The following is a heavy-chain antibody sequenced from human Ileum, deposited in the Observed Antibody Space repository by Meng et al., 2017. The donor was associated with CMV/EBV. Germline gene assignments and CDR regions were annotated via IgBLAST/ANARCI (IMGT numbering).Heavy chain of an antibody. Sequence: GESLKISCAVSGFIFSDHYMDWFRQAPGKGLEWVGRIKNKANSYITEYAASVRGRFTISRDDSKNSLYLEVNSLKTEDTAVYYCGRDSMKGGGFDCWGQGVLVTGS. D-gene: IGHD3-10*01. J-gene: IGHJ4*02. CDR2: IKNKANSYIT. V-gene: IGHV3-72*01. CDR1: GFIFSDHY. CDR3: GRDSMKGGGFDC.